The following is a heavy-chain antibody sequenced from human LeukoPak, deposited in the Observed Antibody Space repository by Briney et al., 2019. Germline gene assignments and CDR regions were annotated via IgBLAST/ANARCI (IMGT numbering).Heavy chain of an antibody. D-gene: IGHD2-2*01. CDR1: GGSFSGYY. J-gene: IGHJ4*02. CDR3: ARVTYCSSTSCYQNDY. V-gene: IGHV4-34*01. Sequence: SETLSLTCAVYGGSFSGYYWSWIRQPPGKGLEWIGEINHSGSTNYNPSLKSRVTISVDTSKNQFSLRLSSVTAADTAVYYCARVTYCSSTSCYQNDYWGQGTLVTVSS. CDR2: INHSGST.